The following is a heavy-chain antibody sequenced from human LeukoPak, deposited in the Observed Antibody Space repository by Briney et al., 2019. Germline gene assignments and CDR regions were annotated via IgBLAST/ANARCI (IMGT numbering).Heavy chain of an antibody. CDR2: ISESDGST. CDR1: GFTFSRYA. V-gene: IGHV3-23*01. CDR3: AKDISQGYTFGSIEEDY. D-gene: IGHD5-18*01. Sequence: GGSLRLSCAASGFTFSRYAMSWVRQAPGKGLEWLSAISESDGSTYYADSVKGRFTISRDNSKNTLYLQMNSLGADDTAVYFCAKDISQGYTFGSIEEDYWGQGTLVTVSS. J-gene: IGHJ4*02.